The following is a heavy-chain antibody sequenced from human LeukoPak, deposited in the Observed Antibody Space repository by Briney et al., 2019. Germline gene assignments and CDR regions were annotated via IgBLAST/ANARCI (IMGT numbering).Heavy chain of an antibody. CDR3: ARSIAADGFDY. CDR2: IYYSGST. CDR1: GDSIRSYY. D-gene: IGHD6-13*01. J-gene: IGHJ4*02. Sequence: SETLSLTCTVSGDSIRSYYWSWIRHPPGKGLEWIGYIYYSGSTNYNPSLKSRVTIPVDTSKNQFSLKLSSVTAADTAVYYCARSIAADGFDYWGQGTLVTVSS. V-gene: IGHV4-59*08.